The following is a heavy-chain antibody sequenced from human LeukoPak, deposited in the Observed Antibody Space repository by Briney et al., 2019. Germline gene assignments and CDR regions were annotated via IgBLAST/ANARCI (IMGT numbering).Heavy chain of an antibody. D-gene: IGHD1-26*01. V-gene: IGHV3-30*18. CDR3: AKPPRGGGSYWDWFDP. Sequence: GGSLRVSCAASGFTFSTYGMHWVRQAPGKGLEWVAAILYDGSEKYYADSVKGRFTISRDNSKNTLYLQMNSLRAEDTAVYYCAKPPRGGGSYWDWFDPWGQGTLVTVSS. CDR1: GFTFSTYG. J-gene: IGHJ5*02. CDR2: ILYDGSEK.